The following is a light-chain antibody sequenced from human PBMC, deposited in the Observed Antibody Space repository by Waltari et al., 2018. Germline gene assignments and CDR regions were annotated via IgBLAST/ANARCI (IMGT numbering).Light chain of an antibody. V-gene: IGKV1-5*03. CDR2: KAS. J-gene: IGKJ1*01. CDR1: QSISSW. CDR3: QQYNSYSPWT. Sequence: DIQMTQSPSTLSASVGDRVTITCRASQSISSWLDWYQQKPGKAPKLLIYKASSLQSGVPSRFSGSGSGTEFTLTISGLQPDDFATYYCQQYNSYSPWTFGQGTKVEIK.